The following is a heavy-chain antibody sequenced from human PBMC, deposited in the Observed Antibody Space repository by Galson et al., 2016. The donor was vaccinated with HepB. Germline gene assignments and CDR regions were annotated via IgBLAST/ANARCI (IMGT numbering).Heavy chain of an antibody. J-gene: IGHJ4*02. CDR1: GFSISIYS. CDR3: AKDWYWSAVL. Sequence: SLRLSCAASGFSISIYSMNWVRQAPGRGLEWVSTISDNSDRTYYADSVKGRFTISRDNSKNALYLQTNSLRAEDTAVYYCAKDWYWSAVLWGQGTLVTVSS. CDR2: ISDNSDRT. D-gene: IGHD3-3*01. V-gene: IGHV3-23*01.